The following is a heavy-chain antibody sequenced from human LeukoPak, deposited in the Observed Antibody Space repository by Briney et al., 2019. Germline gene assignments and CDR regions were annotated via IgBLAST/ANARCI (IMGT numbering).Heavy chain of an antibody. Sequence: GGSLRLSCAASGFTFSSYTVNWVRQAPGKGLEWVSSITRSSNYKYYADSVKGRFTISRDNAKNSLYLQMNSLRDEDTAVYYCARGGSGYSYGKIDSWGQGILVTVSS. CDR1: GFTFSSYT. D-gene: IGHD5-18*01. CDR3: ARGGSGYSYGKIDS. J-gene: IGHJ4*02. V-gene: IGHV3-21*01. CDR2: ITRSSNYK.